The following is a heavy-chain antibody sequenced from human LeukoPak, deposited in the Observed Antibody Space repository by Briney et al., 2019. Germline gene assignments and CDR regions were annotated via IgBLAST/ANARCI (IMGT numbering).Heavy chain of an antibody. CDR1: GFTFSSYG. D-gene: IGHD3-10*01. CDR3: GRNPLRVSLMYYYYGMDV. CDR2: IWYDGSNK. J-gene: IGHJ6*04. Sequence: PGRSLRLSCAASGFTFSSYGMHWVRQAPGKGLEWVAVIWYDGSNKYYADSVKGRFTISRDNSKNTLYLQMNSLRGEDTAVYYCGRNPLRVSLMYYYYGMDVWGKGTTVTVSS. V-gene: IGHV3-33*01.